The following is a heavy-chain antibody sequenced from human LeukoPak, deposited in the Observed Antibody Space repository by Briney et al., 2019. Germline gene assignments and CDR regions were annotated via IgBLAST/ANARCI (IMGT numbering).Heavy chain of an antibody. V-gene: IGHV1-8*03. Sequence: ASVKVSCKASGYIFTSYDVNWVRQATGQGLEWMGWMNPNSGNTGYAQKFQGRVTITRNTSISTANMELSSLRSEDTAVYYCARDGGSYLTDDAFDIWGQGTMVTVSS. D-gene: IGHD1-26*01. CDR2: MNPNSGNT. CDR1: GYIFTSYD. CDR3: ARDGGSYLTDDAFDI. J-gene: IGHJ3*02.